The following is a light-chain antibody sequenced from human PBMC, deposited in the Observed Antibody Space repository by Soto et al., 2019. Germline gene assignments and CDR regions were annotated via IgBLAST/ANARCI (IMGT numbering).Light chain of an antibody. J-gene: IGKJ4*01. CDR1: QGISSW. CDR3: RQADTFPPP. CDR2: AAS. Sequence: DIQMTQSPSSVSASVGDRVTITCRASQGISSWVAWYQQKPGKAPNLLIYAASSLQSGVPSRFSGSGSGTEFTLTISSLQPEDFGTYYCRQADTFPPPCAGGPNVDIK. V-gene: IGKV1-12*01.